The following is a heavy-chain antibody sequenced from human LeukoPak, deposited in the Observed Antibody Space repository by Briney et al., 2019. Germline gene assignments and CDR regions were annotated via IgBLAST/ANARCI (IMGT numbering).Heavy chain of an antibody. CDR1: GGSFSGYY. J-gene: IGHJ4*02. Sequence: PSETLSLTCADYGGSFSGYYWSWIRQPPGKGLEWIGEINHSGSTNYNPSLKSRVTISVDTSKNQFSLKLSSVTAADTAVYYCARGDSGYLDYWGQGTLVTVSS. D-gene: IGHD3-22*01. V-gene: IGHV4-34*01. CDR3: ARGDSGYLDY. CDR2: INHSGST.